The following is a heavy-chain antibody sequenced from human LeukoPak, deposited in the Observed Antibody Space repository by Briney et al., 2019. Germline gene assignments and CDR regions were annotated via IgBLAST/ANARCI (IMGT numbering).Heavy chain of an antibody. CDR2: ISYDGSNK. V-gene: IGHV3-30*18. Sequence: GGSLRLSCAASGFTFSSYGMHWVRQAPGKGGEWVAVISYDGSNKYYADSVKGRFTISRDNSKNTLYLQMNSLRAEDTAVYYCAKGWLEDYAAYFDYWGQGTLVTVSS. CDR3: AKGWLEDYAAYFDY. D-gene: IGHD3-16*01. J-gene: IGHJ4*02. CDR1: GFTFSSYG.